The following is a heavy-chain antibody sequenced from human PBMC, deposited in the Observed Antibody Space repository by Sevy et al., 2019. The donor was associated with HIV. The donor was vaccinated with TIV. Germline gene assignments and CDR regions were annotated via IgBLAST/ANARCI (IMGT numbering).Heavy chain of an antibody. CDR3: ARGGHSGEGITMVRGVSYNWFDP. Sequence: SETLSLTCTVSGGSISSGGYYWSWIRQHPGKGLECIGYIYYSGSTYYNPSLKSRVTISVDTSKNQFSLKLRSVTAAGTAVYYCARGGHSGEGITMVRGVSYNWFDPWGQGTLVTVSS. J-gene: IGHJ5*02. D-gene: IGHD3-10*01. V-gene: IGHV4-31*03. CDR1: GGSISSGGYY. CDR2: IYYSGST.